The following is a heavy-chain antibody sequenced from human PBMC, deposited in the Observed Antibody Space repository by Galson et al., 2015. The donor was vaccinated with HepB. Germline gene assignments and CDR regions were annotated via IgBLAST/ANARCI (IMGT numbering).Heavy chain of an antibody. CDR2: IKQDGSEK. CDR3: ARTYYYGPGSIWFDP. V-gene: IGHV3-7*01. Sequence: SLRLSCAASGFTFSSYWASWVRQAPGKGLEWVANIKQDGSEKYYVDSVKGRFTISRDNAKNSLYLQMNSLRAEDTAVYYCARTYYYGPGSIWFDPWGQGTLVTVSS. J-gene: IGHJ5*02. D-gene: IGHD3-10*01. CDR1: GFTFSSYW.